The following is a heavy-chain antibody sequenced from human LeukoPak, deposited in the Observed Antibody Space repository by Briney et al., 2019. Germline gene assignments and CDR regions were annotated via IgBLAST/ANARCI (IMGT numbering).Heavy chain of an antibody. J-gene: IGHJ6*02. Sequence: GGSLRLSCAASGFTFSSYDMHWVRQATGKGLEWVSAIGTAGDTYYPGSVKGRFTISRENAKNSLCLQMNSLRAGDTAVYYCARGVGATTPLDYYYYYGMDVWGQGTTVTVSS. CDR2: IGTAGDT. V-gene: IGHV3-13*01. CDR3: ARGVGATTPLDYYYYYGMDV. D-gene: IGHD1-26*01. CDR1: GFTFSSYD.